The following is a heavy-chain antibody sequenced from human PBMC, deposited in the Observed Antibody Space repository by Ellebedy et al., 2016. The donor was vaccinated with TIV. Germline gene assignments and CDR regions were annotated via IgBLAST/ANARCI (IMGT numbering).Heavy chain of an antibody. CDR1: GFTFSKYG. Sequence: GESLKISCVASGFTFSKYGMNWLRQAPGKGLEWVSTISNTGSRTYYADSVEGRFIISRDNSKKTLYLQMNSLRAEDTAVYYCAKGRGGGSDSSAPRYYFDYWGLGTLVTVSS. CDR3: AKGRGGGSDSSAPRYYFDY. J-gene: IGHJ4*02. D-gene: IGHD3-22*01. V-gene: IGHV3-23*01. CDR2: ISNTGSRT.